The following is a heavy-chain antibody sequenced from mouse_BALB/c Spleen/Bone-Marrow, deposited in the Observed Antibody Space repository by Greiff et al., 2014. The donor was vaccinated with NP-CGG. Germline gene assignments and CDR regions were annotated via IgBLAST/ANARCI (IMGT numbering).Heavy chain of an antibody. D-gene: IGHD2-3*01. CDR1: GFSLTSYG. CDR2: IWAGGST. V-gene: IGHV2-9*02. CDR3: VREDGHLHYYSMDY. J-gene: IGHJ4*01. Sequence: VKLVESGPGLVAPSQSLSITCTVSGFSLTSYGVHWVRQPPGKGLEWLGVIWAGGSTNYNSALMSRLSISKDNSKSQVFLEMNSLQTDDTAMYYCVREDGHLHYYSMDYWGQGTSVTVSS.